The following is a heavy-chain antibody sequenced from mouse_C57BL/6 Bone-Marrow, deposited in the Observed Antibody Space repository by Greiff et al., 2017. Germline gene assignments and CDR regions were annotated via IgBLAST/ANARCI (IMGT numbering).Heavy chain of an antibody. CDR2: INPYNGGT. J-gene: IGHJ2*01. V-gene: IGHV1-19*01. CDR1: GYTFTDYY. Sequence: EVQLQQSGPVLVKPGASVKMSCKASGYTFTDYYMNWVKQSHGKSLEWIGVINPYNGGTSYNQKFKGKATLTVDKSSSTAYMELNSLTSEDSAVYYCASYYDSPYYFDYWGQGTTLTVSS. D-gene: IGHD2-4*01. CDR3: ASYYDSPYYFDY.